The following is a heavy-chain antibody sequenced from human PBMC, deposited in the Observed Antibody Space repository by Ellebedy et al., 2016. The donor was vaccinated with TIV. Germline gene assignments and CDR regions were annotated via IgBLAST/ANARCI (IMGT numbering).Heavy chain of an antibody. Sequence: MPSETLSLTCTVSGGSISSYYWNWIRQPPGKGLEWVGYIYSSGSTRYNPSLESRVTISKDTSKNQFSLKLSSGSAADTAIYFCARGDGYSFNYWGQGTLVTVSS. CDR3: ARGDGYSFNY. D-gene: IGHD5-24*01. V-gene: IGHV4-59*01. J-gene: IGHJ4*02. CDR2: IYSSGST. CDR1: GGSISSYY.